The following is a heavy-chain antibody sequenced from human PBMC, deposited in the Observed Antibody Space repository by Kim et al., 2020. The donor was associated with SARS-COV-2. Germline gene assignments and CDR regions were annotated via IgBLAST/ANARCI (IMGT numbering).Heavy chain of an antibody. CDR1: GFTFSSYA. Sequence: GGSLRLSCAASGFTFSSYAMIWVRQAPGKGLEWVSVIYSRGTNAYYADSVKGRFTISRDNSKSTLYLQMNSLRAEDTAVYYCAKDELNYPEYWGQGTLVTVSS. CDR3: AKDELNYPEY. J-gene: IGHJ4*02. V-gene: IGHV3-23*03. CDR2: IYSRGTNA. D-gene: IGHD1-7*01.